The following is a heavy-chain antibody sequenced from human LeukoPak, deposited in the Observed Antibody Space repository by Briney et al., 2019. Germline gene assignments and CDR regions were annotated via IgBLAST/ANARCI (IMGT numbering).Heavy chain of an antibody. CDR2: INKDGGEK. V-gene: IGHV3-7*03. CDR3: VKDSPPRYSGSPPAY. D-gene: IGHD1-26*01. CDR1: GFTFTSYS. Sequence: GGSLRLSCAASGFTFTSYSMNWVRQAPGKGLEWVANINKDGGEKYYVDSVKGRFTISRDNAKNSLYLQMNSLRADDTAVYYCVKDSPPRYSGSPPAYWGQGTLVTVSS. J-gene: IGHJ4*02.